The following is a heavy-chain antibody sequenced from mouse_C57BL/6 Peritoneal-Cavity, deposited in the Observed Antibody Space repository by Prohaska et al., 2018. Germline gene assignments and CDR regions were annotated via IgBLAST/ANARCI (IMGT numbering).Heavy chain of an antibody. CDR1: GYTFTSYW. V-gene: IGHV1-74*01. Sequence: QVQLQQPGAELVKPGASVKVSCKASGYTFTSYWMHWVKQRPGQGLEWIGRIHPSDSDTIYNQLFNCKTTCTVDITSSTDYVQLSSLTSEYSEVYFCAIPTAQAAWFAYWGQGTLVTVSA. CDR3: AIPTAQAAWFAY. J-gene: IGHJ3*01. CDR2: IHPSDSDT. D-gene: IGHD3-2*02.